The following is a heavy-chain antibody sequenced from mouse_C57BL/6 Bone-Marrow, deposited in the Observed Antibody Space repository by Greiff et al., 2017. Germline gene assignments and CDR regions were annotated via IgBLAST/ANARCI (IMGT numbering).Heavy chain of an antibody. V-gene: IGHV14-1*01. CDR2: IDPEDGDT. Sequence: VQLQQSGAELVRPGASVKLSCTASGFNIKDYYMHWVKQRPEQGLEWSGRIDPEDGDTEYAPKFQGKATMTADTSSNTAYLQLSSLTSEDTAVYYCTTYDYDEGYYFDYWGQGTTLTVSS. J-gene: IGHJ2*01. D-gene: IGHD2-4*01. CDR3: TTYDYDEGYYFDY. CDR1: GFNIKDYY.